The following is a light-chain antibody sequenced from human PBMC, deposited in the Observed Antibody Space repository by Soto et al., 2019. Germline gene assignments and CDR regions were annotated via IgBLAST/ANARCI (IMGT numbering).Light chain of an antibody. CDR2: GAS. J-gene: IGKJ5*01. Sequence: EIVLTQSPGTLSLSPGERATLSCRASQSVSSSYLAWYQQKPGQAPRLLIYGASSRATGIPGRFSGGGSGTDFTLTISRLEPEDFAVYYCQQYVSSPITFGQGTRLEIK. V-gene: IGKV3-20*01. CDR1: QSVSSSY. CDR3: QQYVSSPIT.